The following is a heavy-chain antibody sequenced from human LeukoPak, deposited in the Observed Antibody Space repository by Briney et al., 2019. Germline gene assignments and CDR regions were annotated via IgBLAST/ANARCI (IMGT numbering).Heavy chain of an antibody. CDR3: ARGPGGSGSYYGY. CDR1: GYTFTSYG. CDR2: ISAYNGNT. V-gene: IGHV1-18*01. D-gene: IGHD3-10*01. Sequence: ASVKVSCKASGYTFTSYGISWVRQAPGQGLEWMGWISAYNGNTNYAQKFQGRVTITADESTSTAYMELSSLRSEDTAVYYCARGPGGSGSYYGYWGQGTLVTVSS. J-gene: IGHJ4*02.